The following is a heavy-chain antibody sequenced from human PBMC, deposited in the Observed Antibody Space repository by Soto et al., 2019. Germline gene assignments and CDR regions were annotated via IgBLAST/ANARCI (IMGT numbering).Heavy chain of an antibody. CDR1: GYTFTGYY. CDR2: INPNSGGT. CDR3: ARDRCSSWAGCYYGMDV. D-gene: IGHD6-13*01. V-gene: IGHV1-2*04. J-gene: IGHJ6*02. Sequence: ASVKVSCKASGYTFTGYYMHWVRQAPGQGLEWMGWINPNSGGTNYAQKFQGWVTMTRDTSISTAYMELSRLRSDDTAVYYCARDRCSSWAGCYYGMDVWGQGTTVTVSS.